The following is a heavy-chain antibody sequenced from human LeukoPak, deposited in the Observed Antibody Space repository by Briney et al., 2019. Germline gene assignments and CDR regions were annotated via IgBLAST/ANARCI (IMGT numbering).Heavy chain of an antibody. Sequence: GGSLRLSCAASGFTFSSYGMHWVRQAPGKGLEWVAVIWYDGSNKHHADSVKGRFTISRDNSKNTLYLQMNSLRAEDTAVYYCARDRMYGDWIQYYFDYWGQGTLVTVSS. CDR2: IWYDGSNK. CDR3: ARDRMYGDWIQYYFDY. V-gene: IGHV3-33*01. CDR1: GFTFSSYG. D-gene: IGHD4-17*01. J-gene: IGHJ4*02.